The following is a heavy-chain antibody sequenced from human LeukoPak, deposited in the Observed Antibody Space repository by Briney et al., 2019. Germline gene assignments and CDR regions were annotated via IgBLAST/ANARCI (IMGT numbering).Heavy chain of an antibody. CDR3: AKDSDSSSWYFDY. CDR1: GFTFSSYA. J-gene: IGHJ4*02. CDR2: ISGSGGST. V-gene: IGHV3-23*01. Sequence: GGSLRPSCAASGFTFSSYAMSWVRQAPGKGLEWVSVISGSGGSTYYADSVKGRFTISRDNSKNTLYLQMNSLRAEDTAVYYCAKDSDSSSWYFDYWGQGTLVTVSS. D-gene: IGHD6-13*01.